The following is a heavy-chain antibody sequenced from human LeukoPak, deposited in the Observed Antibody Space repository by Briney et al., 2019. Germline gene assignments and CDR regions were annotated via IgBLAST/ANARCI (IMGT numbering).Heavy chain of an antibody. CDR1: GFTFSLYG. Sequence: GGSLRLSCAASGFTFSLYGMSWVRQPPGKGLEWVSGISGNGSKTFYTRSVRGRFTISRDNSRNTVFLHLDSLRAEDTALYYCAWFGDYGEYWGQGTLVTVSS. D-gene: IGHD4-17*01. V-gene: IGHV3-23*01. CDR3: AWFGDYGEY. CDR2: ISGNGSKT. J-gene: IGHJ4*02.